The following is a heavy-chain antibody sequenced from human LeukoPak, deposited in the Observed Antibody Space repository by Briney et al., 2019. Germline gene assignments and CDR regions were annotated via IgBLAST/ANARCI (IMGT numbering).Heavy chain of an antibody. Sequence: ASVKVSCKASGYTFTSCDINWVRQATGQGLEWMGWMNPNSGNSGYGQSFQGRITMTRDISIGTAYMELSNLTSEDTAIYYCTRGSSGRRDNWGQGTLVTVSA. D-gene: IGHD6-19*01. CDR3: TRGSSGRRDN. V-gene: IGHV1-8*01. CDR2: MNPNSGNS. CDR1: GYTFTSCD. J-gene: IGHJ4*02.